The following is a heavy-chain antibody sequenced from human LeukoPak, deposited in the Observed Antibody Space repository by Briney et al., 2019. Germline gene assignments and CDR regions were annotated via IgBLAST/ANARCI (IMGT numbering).Heavy chain of an antibody. J-gene: IGHJ4*02. D-gene: IGHD3-22*01. V-gene: IGHV1-2*06. Sequence: GASVKVSCKASGYTFTGYYMHWVRQAPGQGLERMGRINPNSGGTNYAQKFQGRVTMTRDTSISTAYMELSRLRSDDTAVYYCARPAYDSSGYSSDYWGQGTLVTVSS. CDR2: INPNSGGT. CDR1: GYTFTGYY. CDR3: ARPAYDSSGYSSDY.